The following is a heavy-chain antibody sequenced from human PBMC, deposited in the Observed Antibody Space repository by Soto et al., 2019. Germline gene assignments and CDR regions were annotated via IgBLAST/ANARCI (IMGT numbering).Heavy chain of an antibody. CDR2: VTYDGTNK. CDR1: GFTFSNFG. V-gene: IGHV3-30*03. J-gene: IGHJ6*02. D-gene: IGHD3-22*01. Sequence: GGSLRLSCAASGFTFSNFGMHWVRQAPDTGLDWVAAVTYDGTNKYYADSVKGRFTISKDNSKNTLYLQMNSLRVEDTAVYYCATSYYDSMSHNPPCCMDVWGQGTTVPVSS. CDR3: ATSYYDSMSHNPPCCMDV.